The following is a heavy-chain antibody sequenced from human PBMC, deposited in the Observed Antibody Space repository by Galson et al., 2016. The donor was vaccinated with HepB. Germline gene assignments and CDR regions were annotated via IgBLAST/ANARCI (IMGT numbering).Heavy chain of an antibody. Sequence: SLRLSCAASGFTLSSSAMTWVRQAPGRGLEWVSAITETGSFAYYADSVRGRFTLSRDTSKNTVYLQMNYLRADDTALYYCGRDYPTMTDHYPYHVGVWGKGTAVTVSS. CDR1: GFTLSSSA. V-gene: IGHV3-23*01. J-gene: IGHJ6*04. CDR3: GRDYPTMTDHYPYHVGV. D-gene: IGHD4-17*01. CDR2: ITETGSFA.